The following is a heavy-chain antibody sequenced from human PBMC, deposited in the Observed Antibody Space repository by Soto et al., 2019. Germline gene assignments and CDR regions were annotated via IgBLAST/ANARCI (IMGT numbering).Heavy chain of an antibody. Sequence: AGGSLRLSCAASGFTFSSYSMNWVRQAPGKGLEWVSYISSSSSTIYYADSVKGRFTISRDNAKNSLYLQMNSLRDEDTAVYYCARDIVAGIVYYGMDVWGQGTTVTVSS. CDR1: GFTFSSYS. J-gene: IGHJ6*02. D-gene: IGHD6-19*01. CDR2: ISSSSSTI. V-gene: IGHV3-48*02. CDR3: ARDIVAGIVYYGMDV.